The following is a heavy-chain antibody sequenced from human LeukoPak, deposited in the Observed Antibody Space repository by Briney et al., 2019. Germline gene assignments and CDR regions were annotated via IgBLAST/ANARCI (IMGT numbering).Heavy chain of an antibody. J-gene: IGHJ4*02. CDR1: GGSISSYY. V-gene: IGHV4-4*07. CDR2: IYTSGST. Sequence: SETLSLTCTVSGGSISSYYWSWIRQPAGKGLEWIGRIYTSGSTNYNPSLKSRVTMSVDTSKNQFSLKLSSVTAADTAVCYCARDHYYYGSGSLLDYWGQGTLVTVSS. CDR3: ARDHYYYGSGSLLDY. D-gene: IGHD3-10*01.